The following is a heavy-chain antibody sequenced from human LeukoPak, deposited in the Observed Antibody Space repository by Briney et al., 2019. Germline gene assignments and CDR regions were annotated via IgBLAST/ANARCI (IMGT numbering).Heavy chain of an antibody. Sequence: GASVKVSCKASGYTFTSYGISWVRQAPGQGLEWMGWISGYNGNTNYAQNLQGRVSMTTDTSTNTAYMEMRSLRSDDTAVYYCARDGDGDGYNWEDYYYGMDVWGQGTTVTVSS. J-gene: IGHJ6*02. D-gene: IGHD5-24*01. CDR3: ARDGDGDGYNWEDYYYGMDV. CDR2: ISGYNGNT. CDR1: GYTFTSYG. V-gene: IGHV1-18*01.